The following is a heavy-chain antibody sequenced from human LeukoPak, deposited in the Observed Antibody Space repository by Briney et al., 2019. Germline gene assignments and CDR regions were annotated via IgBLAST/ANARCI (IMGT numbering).Heavy chain of an antibody. CDR1: GGSISSGGYS. V-gene: IGHV4-30-2*01. D-gene: IGHD1-26*01. Sequence: SQTLSLTCAVSGGSISSGGYSWSWIRQPPGKGLEWIGYIYHSGSTYYNPSLKSRVTISVDRSKNQFSLKLSSVTAADTAVYYCARTTYSGSYYVGFDPWGQGTLVTVSS. CDR2: IYHSGST. CDR3: ARTTYSGSYYVGFDP. J-gene: IGHJ5*02.